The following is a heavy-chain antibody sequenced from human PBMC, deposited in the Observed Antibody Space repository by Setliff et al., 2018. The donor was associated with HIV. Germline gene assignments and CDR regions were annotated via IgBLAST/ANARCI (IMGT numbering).Heavy chain of an antibody. CDR1: GYTFTSYA. CDR3: ARGRGEQQLADY. J-gene: IGHJ4*02. V-gene: IGHV1-69*10. D-gene: IGHD6-13*01. Sequence: GASVKVSCKTSGYTFTSYAISWVRQAPGQGLEWMGGIIPILGIANYAQKFQGRVTITADKSTSTAYMELSSLRSEDTAVYYCARGRGEQQLADYWGQGTLVTVSS. CDR2: IIPILGIA.